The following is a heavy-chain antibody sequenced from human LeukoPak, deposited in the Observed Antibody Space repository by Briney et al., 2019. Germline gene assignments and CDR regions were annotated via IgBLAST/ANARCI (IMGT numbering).Heavy chain of an antibody. CDR1: GGSITNYY. V-gene: IGHV4-59*12. J-gene: IGHJ5*02. CDR3: ARDNYYYDSSGNNWFDP. CDR2: IHYSGST. D-gene: IGHD3-22*01. Sequence: SETLSLTCTVSGGSITNYYWSWIRQPPGKGLEWIGYIHYSGSTKYKSSLKSRVTISVDTSKNQFSLKLSSVTAADTAVYYCARDNYYYDSSGNNWFDPWGQGTLVTVSS.